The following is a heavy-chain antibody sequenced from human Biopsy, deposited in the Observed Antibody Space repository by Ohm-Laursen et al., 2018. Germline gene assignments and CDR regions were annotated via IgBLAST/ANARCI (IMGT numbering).Heavy chain of an antibody. CDR3: AKDRGYYSDRTVPGYFDL. Sequence: SHSLSLTCTVSSDSNSRYYWSRIRQPPGKGLLGIGYVYYTGSTDCNPSLQSRVTISVDTSKDHFSLMLRSVTPADTAIYYCAKDRGYYSDRTVPGYFDLWGRGTLVTVSS. J-gene: IGHJ2*01. CDR2: VYYTGST. CDR1: SDSNSRYY. D-gene: IGHD3-22*01. V-gene: IGHV4-59*01.